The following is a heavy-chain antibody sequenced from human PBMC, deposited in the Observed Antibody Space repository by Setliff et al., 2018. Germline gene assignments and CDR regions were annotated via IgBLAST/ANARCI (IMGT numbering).Heavy chain of an antibody. Sequence: QPGGSLRLSCAASGFTFRSYEMNWVRQAPGKGLEWISYITTSGSTIYYADSVKGRFTISRDNAKNSLYLQMNSLRAEDTAVYYCARDLIDRGLGYWGQGTLVTVSS. CDR3: ARDLIDRGLGY. CDR1: GFTFRSYE. D-gene: IGHD3-10*01. CDR2: ITTSGSTI. V-gene: IGHV3-48*03. J-gene: IGHJ4*02.